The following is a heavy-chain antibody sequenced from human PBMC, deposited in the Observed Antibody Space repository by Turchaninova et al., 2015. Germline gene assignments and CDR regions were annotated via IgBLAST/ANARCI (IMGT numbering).Heavy chain of an antibody. CDR2: IYHSGRT. CDR1: CNSTGIGSY. J-gene: IGHJ4*02. Sequence: PADTLSHARSLSCNSTGIGSYWSWIRHSPGTGLEWIATIYHSGRTFYNPSLKGRVTISVDTSKNQFSLKMTSVTAADTAVYYCASSPANDRYSNCFVDYWGQGTLVTVSS. D-gene: IGHD6-13*01. V-gene: IGHV4-38-2*01. CDR3: ASSPANDRYSNCFVDY.